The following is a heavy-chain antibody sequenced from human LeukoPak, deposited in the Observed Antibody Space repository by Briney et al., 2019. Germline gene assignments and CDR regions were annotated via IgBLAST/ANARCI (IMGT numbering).Heavy chain of an antibody. D-gene: IGHD5-18*01. V-gene: IGHV3-74*01. CDR3: ARTYSGYSYGMYWYFDL. Sequence: GGSLRLSCAASGFTFSSYWMHWVRQAPGKGLLWVSRINSDGSVTTYADSVKGRFTISRDNAKNTLYLQMNSLRAEDTAVYYCARTYSGYSYGMYWYFDLWGRGTLVTVSS. CDR1: GFTFSSYW. J-gene: IGHJ2*01. CDR2: INSDGSVT.